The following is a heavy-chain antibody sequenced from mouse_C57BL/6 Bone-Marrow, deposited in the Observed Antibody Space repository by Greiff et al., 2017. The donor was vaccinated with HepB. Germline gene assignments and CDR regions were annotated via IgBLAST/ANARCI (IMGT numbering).Heavy chain of an antibody. CDR2: IFPGSGST. D-gene: IGHD1-1*01. Sequence: QVQLKQSGPELVKPGASVKISCKASGYTFTDYYINWVKQRPGQGLEWIGWIFPGSGSTYYNEKFKGKATLTVDKSSSTAYMLLSSLTSEDSAVYFCARDWTTVVAPYYFDYWGQGTTLTVSS. CDR3: ARDWTTVVAPYYFDY. CDR1: GYTFTDYY. J-gene: IGHJ2*01. V-gene: IGHV1-75*01.